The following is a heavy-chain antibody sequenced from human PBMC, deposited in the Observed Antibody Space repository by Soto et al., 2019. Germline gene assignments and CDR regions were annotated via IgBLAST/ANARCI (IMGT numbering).Heavy chain of an antibody. CDR3: SKSFYNCNDGFFDY. CDR2: ISYDGINK. J-gene: IGHJ4*02. Sequence: QVQLVESGGGVVQPGRSLRLSCAASGFIFSSYGMHWVRQAPGKGLEWVAVISYDGINKYYSDSVKGRFTISRDNSKNPLYLQMNILSAEDTAVYYCSKSFYNCNDGFFDYWVQGTLVTVSS. CDR1: GFIFSSYG. D-gene: IGHD1-1*01. V-gene: IGHV3-30*18.